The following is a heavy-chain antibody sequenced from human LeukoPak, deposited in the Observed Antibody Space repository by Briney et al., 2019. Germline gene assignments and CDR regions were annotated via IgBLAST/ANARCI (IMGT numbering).Heavy chain of an antibody. D-gene: IGHD5-18*01. V-gene: IGHV3-7*03. CDR1: GFTFSSYW. J-gene: IGHJ3*02. CDR2: IKQDGSEK. CDR3: ARDSIGYSYGYGAFDI. Sequence: AGGSLRLSCAASGFTFSSYWMSWVRQAPGKGLEWVANIKQDGSEKYYVDSVKGRFTISRDNAKNSLYLQMNSLRAEDTAVYYCARDSIGYSYGYGAFDIWGQGTMVTVSS.